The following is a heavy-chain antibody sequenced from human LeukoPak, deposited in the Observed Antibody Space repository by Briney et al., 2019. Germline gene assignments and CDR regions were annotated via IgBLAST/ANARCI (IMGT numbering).Heavy chain of an antibody. CDR1: GYTLTELS. CDR2: FDPEDDET. Sequence: GASVKVSCKVSGYTLTELSMHWVRQAPGKGLEWMGGFDPEDDETIYAQKFQGRVTMTEDTSTDTAYMELSSLRSEDTAVYYCATKLVVVAASDAFDIWGQGTMVTVSS. J-gene: IGHJ3*02. CDR3: ATKLVVVAASDAFDI. D-gene: IGHD2-15*01. V-gene: IGHV1-24*01.